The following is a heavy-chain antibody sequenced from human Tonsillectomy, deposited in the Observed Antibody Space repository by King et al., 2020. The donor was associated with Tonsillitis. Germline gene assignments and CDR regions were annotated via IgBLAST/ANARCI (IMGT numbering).Heavy chain of an antibody. CDR3: ARGDWGIPFDY. V-gene: IGHV4-39*01. CDR2: INYTGNT. J-gene: IGHJ4*02. Sequence: LQLQESGPGLVKPSETLSLTCTVSGGSITSSTHYWGWIRQPPGKGLEWIGTINYTGNTYYNPSLKSRVTISADTSNNQFSLKLNSVTATDTAVYFCARGDWGIPFDYWGQGTLVSVSS. D-gene: IGHD3/OR15-3a*01. CDR1: GGSITSSTHY.